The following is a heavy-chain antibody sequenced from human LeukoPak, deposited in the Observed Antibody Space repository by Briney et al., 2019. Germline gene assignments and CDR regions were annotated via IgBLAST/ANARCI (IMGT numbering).Heavy chain of an antibody. J-gene: IGHJ4*02. D-gene: IGHD6-19*01. Sequence: ASVKVSCKASGYTFTSYYMHWVRQAPGQGLEWMGWINPNSGGTSYAQKFQGRVTMTRDTSISTAYMELSRLRSDDTAVYYCARVSSGWGGDYWGQGTLVTVSS. CDR1: GYTFTSYY. CDR2: INPNSGGT. V-gene: IGHV1-2*02. CDR3: ARVSSGWGGDY.